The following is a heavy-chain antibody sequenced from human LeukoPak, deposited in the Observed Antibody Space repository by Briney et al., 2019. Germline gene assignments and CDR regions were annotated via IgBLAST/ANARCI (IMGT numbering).Heavy chain of an antibody. CDR2: INPNSGGT. CDR3: ARDLCLWSSTSYNPGDY. J-gene: IGHJ4*02. CDR1: GYTFTGYY. Sequence: GASVKVSCKASGYTFTGYYMHWVRQAPGQGLEWMGWINPNSGGTNYAQKFQGWVTMTRDTSISTAYMELSRLRSDDTAVYYCARDLCLWSSTSYNPGDYWGQGTLVTVSS. D-gene: IGHD2-2*01. V-gene: IGHV1-2*04.